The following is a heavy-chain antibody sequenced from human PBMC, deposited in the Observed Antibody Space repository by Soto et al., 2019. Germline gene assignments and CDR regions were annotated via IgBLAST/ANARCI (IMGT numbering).Heavy chain of an antibody. J-gene: IGHJ5*02. CDR2: IYYSGST. CDR1: GGSISSGGYY. V-gene: IGHV4-31*03. Sequence: PSETLSLTCTVSGGSISSGGYYWSWIRQHPGKGLEWIGYIYYSGSTYYNPSLKSRVTISVDTSKNQFSLKLSSVTAADTAVYYCARGRGLGQLAFDPWGQGTLVTVSS. CDR3: ARGRGLGQLAFDP. D-gene: IGHD6-6*01.